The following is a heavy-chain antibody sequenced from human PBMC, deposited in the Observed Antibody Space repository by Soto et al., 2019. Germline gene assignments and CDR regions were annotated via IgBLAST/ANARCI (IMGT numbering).Heavy chain of an antibody. Sequence: QVQLQESGPGLVKPSETLSLTCTVSGGSVSSGSYYWSWIRQPPGKGLEWIGYIYYSGSTYYNPSLKCRVTRSVETSKNQFSLKLSSVTAADTAVDYCAVSRYSGGYLGAFDIWGQGTMVTVAS. CDR1: GGSVSSGSYY. CDR3: AVSRYSGGYLGAFDI. J-gene: IGHJ3*02. D-gene: IGHD1-26*01. CDR2: IYYSGST. V-gene: IGHV4-61*01.